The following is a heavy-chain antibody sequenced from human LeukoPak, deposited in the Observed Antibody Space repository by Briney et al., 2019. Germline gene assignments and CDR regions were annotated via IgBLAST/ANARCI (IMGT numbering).Heavy chain of an antibody. J-gene: IGHJ4*02. V-gene: IGHV3-23*01. D-gene: IGHD4-17*01. CDR1: GFTFTSYA. CDR3: AKERLGGNYGDHAVDY. CDR2: VNGSGDGT. Sequence: PGGSLRLSCAASGFTFTSYAMSWVRQAPGKGLEWVSSVNGSGDGTYYAHSVKGRLTISRDNSKKTLDLHMDSLRAEDTAVYYCAKERLGGNYGDHAVDYWGQGTMVTVSS.